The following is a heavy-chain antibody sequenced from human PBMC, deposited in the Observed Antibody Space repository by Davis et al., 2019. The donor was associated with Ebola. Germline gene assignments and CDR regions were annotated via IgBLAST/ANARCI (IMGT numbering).Heavy chain of an antibody. CDR3: ARAPYYDFWSELDY. CDR1: GFTFSSYG. CDR2: ISYDGNNK. Sequence: GGSLRLSCAASGFTFSSYGMHWVRQAPGKGLEWVALISYDGNNKDYADSVKGRFTISRDNSKNTLYLQMNSLRAEDTAVYYCARAPYYDFWSELDYWGQGTLVTVSS. D-gene: IGHD3-3*01. J-gene: IGHJ4*02. V-gene: IGHV3-33*05.